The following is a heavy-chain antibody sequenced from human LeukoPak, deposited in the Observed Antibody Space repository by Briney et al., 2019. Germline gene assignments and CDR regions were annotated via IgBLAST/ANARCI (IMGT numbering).Heavy chain of an antibody. Sequence: GASVKVSCKASGYTFTSYGISWVRQAPGQGLEWMGWISAYNGNTNYAQKLQGRVTITTDTSTSTAYMELRSLRSDDTAVHSCAKHSGSYHGETPFDYWGQGTLVTVSS. D-gene: IGHD1-26*01. V-gene: IGHV1-18*01. CDR3: AKHSGSYHGETPFDY. CDR1: GYTFTSYG. J-gene: IGHJ4*02. CDR2: ISAYNGNT.